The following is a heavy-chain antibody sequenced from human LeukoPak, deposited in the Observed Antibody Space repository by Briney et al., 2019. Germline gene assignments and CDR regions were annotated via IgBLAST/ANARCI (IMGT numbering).Heavy chain of an antibody. D-gene: IGHD2-2*01. CDR3: ARSNCSSTSCPRVHFDY. CDR2: INHSGST. V-gene: IGHV4-39*07. J-gene: IGHJ4*02. CDR1: GVSISSSNSY. Sequence: SETLSLTCTVSGVSISSSNSYWGWIRQPPGKGLEWIGEINHSGSTNYNPSLKSRVTISVDTSKNQFSLKLSSVTAADTAVYYCARSNCSSTSCPRVHFDYWGQGTLVTVSS.